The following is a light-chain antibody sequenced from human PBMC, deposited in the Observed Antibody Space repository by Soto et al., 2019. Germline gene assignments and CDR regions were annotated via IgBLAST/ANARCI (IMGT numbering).Light chain of an antibody. CDR3: QLYGISPH. V-gene: IGKV3-20*01. CDR2: GAS. CDR1: QRISSNF. Sequence: EIVLTQSPGTLSLSPWERATLSCRASQRISSNFLAWYQQKPGQAPRLLIYGASSRATGIPDRFSGSASGTDFTLTINRLEPEDFAVYYCQLYGISPHFGQGTRLEIK. J-gene: IGKJ5*01.